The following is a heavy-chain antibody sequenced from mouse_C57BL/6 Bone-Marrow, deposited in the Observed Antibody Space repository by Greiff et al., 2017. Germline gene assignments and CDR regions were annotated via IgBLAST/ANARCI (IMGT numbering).Heavy chain of an antibody. CDR3: ARQCEAMDY. V-gene: IGHV5-6*01. Sequence: EVHVVESGGDLVKPGGSLKLSCAASGFTFTSYGMSWVRQTPDKRLEWVATISSGGSYTNYPDSVKGRFTFSRDNAKNTLYLQMSSLKSEDTAMYDCARQCEAMDYWGQGAAVTVSS. CDR2: ISSGGSYT. CDR1: GFTFTSYG. J-gene: IGHJ4*01.